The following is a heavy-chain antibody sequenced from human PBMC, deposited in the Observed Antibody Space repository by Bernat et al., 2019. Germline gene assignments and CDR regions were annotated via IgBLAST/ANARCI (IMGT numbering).Heavy chain of an antibody. Sequence: QVQLVESGGGVVQPGRSLRLSCAASGFTFSSYGMHWVRQAPGKGLEWVAVISYDGSNKYYADSVKGRFTISRDNSKNTLHLQMNSLRAEDTAVYYCAKARYGSGSYYGFGDDWGQGTLVTVSS. V-gene: IGHV3-30*18. CDR2: ISYDGSNK. D-gene: IGHD3-10*01. CDR3: AKARYGSGSYYGFGDD. J-gene: IGHJ4*02. CDR1: GFTFSSYG.